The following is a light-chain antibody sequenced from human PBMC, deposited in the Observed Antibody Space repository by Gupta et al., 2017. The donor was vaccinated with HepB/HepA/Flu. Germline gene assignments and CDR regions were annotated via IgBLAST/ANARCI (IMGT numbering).Light chain of an antibody. CDR2: GAF. CDR3: QQYGSSYT. CDR1: QSVSSDH. J-gene: IGKJ2*01. Sequence: EIVLTQSPGSLSLSPGERVTLSCKASQSVSSDHLAWYQQKTGQAPRLLIYGAFNRATGIPDTFSGSGSGTDFTLTISRREPEDFAVYYCQQYGSSYTFGQGTKLEI. V-gene: IGKV3-20*01.